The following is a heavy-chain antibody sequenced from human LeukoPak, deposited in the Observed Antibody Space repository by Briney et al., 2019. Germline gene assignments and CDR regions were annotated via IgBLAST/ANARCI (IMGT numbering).Heavy chain of an antibody. CDR3: ARNPYGDYDTSIDY. Sequence: PGGSLRLSCAASGFTFSSYGMHWVRQAPGKGLEWVAVIWYDGSNKYYADSVKGQFTISRDNSKNTLYLQMSSLRAEDTAVYYCARNPYGDYDTSIDYWGQGTLVTVSS. D-gene: IGHD4-17*01. CDR2: IWYDGSNK. V-gene: IGHV3-33*01. J-gene: IGHJ4*02. CDR1: GFTFSSYG.